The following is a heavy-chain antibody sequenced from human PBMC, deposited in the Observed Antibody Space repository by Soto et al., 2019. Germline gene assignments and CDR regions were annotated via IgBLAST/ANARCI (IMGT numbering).Heavy chain of an antibody. D-gene: IGHD2-15*01. V-gene: IGHV4-30-2*01. CDR3: ASGGGYDSFDY. Sequence: SGTLALSCTGSGFAMTCGVYVWIRHRQAPEKGLEWLGYSGHLETTYYIPACKSRLSYSIDRTRNQFSLSLSAMTAADKAFYYCASGGGYDSFDYWGQGIQVTVSS. CDR2: SGHLETT. CDR1: GFAMTCGVYV. J-gene: IGHJ4*02.